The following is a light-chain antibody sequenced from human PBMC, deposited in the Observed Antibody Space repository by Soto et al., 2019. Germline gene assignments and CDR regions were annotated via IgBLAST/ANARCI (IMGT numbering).Light chain of an antibody. J-gene: IGKJ5*01. V-gene: IGKV3D-15*01. CDR1: QSVSSK. CDR3: QQYNNWPTIT. CDR2: SAS. Sequence: ETVMTQSPVTLSVSPGYRATLSCRASQSVSSKLAWYQQKPVQAHRLLIHSASTRAAGVPARFSGSGSGTEFTLNISSLQSEDFAVYYCQQYNNWPTITFGQGTRLEIK.